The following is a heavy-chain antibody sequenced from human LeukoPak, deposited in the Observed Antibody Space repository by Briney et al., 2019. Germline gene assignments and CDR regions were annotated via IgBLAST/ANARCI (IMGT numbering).Heavy chain of an antibody. CDR3: ARGYTNGWYLDY. CDR1: GYTLASDA. V-gene: IGHV1-3*04. Sequence: GASVKVPCKASGYTLASDAIHWVRQAPGQRLEWMGWVKIGNDNTKYSQKFQGRVTFTRDTSASTVYMELSSLRSEDTAVYYCARGYTNGWYLDYWGQGTLVTVSS. CDR2: VKIGNDNT. D-gene: IGHD6-19*01. J-gene: IGHJ4*02.